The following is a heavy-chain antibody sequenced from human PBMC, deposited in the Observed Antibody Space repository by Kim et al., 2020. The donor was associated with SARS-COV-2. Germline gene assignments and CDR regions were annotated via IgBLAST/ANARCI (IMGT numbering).Heavy chain of an antibody. V-gene: IGHV4-31*03. Sequence: SETLSLTCTVSGVSISSGNYYWTWIRQPPGKGLEWIGYIYYSGSTYYNPSLKSRVTISADTSKNQFSLKLSSVTVADTAMYYCARDQYAIDPWGQGTLVT. CDR2: IYYSGST. CDR1: GVSISSGNYY. J-gene: IGHJ5*02. D-gene: IGHD2-2*01. CDR3: ARDQYAIDP.